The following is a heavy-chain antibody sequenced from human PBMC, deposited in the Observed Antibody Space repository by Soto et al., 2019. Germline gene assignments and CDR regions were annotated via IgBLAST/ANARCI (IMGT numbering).Heavy chain of an antibody. D-gene: IGHD3-22*01. CDR1: CGSISSGGYS. CDR3: ARRCCDSSGYYFDY. Sequence: SETLSLTRAVSCGSISSGGYSWSWIRQPPWKGLEGIGYIYHSGSTYYNPSLKGRVTISVDRSKNQFSLKLSSVTAADTAVYYCARRCCDSSGYYFDYWGQGTLVTVSS. CDR2: IYHSGST. V-gene: IGHV4-30-2*01. J-gene: IGHJ4*02.